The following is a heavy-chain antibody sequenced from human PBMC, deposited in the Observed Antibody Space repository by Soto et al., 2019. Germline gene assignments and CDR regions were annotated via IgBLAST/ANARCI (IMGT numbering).Heavy chain of an antibody. J-gene: IGHJ5*02. CDR1: GGTFTNYV. D-gene: IGHD6-6*01. CDR3: ARGRSSPNFDP. Sequence: QVQLVQSGAEVRKPGSSVKVSCKISGGTFTNYVISWLRQAPGQGLEWMGGLIPIFGAANLSQKFQGRVTLTAEESTSTVNMELSSLTSEDTAVYYCARGRSSPNFDPWGQGTLVTVSS. CDR2: LIPIFGAA. V-gene: IGHV1-69*01.